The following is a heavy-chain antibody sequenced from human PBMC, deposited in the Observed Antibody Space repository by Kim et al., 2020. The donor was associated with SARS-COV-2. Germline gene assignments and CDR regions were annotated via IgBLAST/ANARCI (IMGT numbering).Heavy chain of an antibody. D-gene: IGHD6-19*01. CDR3: ARGRKRYSSGWLAALDY. J-gene: IGHJ4*02. V-gene: IGHV4-34*01. Sequence: HKSRVTIPVDTSKNQSSLKLSSVTAADTAVYYCARGRKRYSSGWLAALDYWGQGTLVTVSS.